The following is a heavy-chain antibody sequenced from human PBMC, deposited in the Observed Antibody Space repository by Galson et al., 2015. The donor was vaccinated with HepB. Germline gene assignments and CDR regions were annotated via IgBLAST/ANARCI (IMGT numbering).Heavy chain of an antibody. V-gene: IGHV1-69*13. D-gene: IGHD6-13*01. CDR2: IIPSFGSP. CDR3: ARADFPYTSSWGSDYVLQQ. J-gene: IGHJ1*01. CDR1: GGTFPGHA. Sequence: SVKVSCKASGGTFPGHALSWVRLAPGQGLEWMGSIIPSFGSPNYAQMFQGRVTISADESTSTAYMELSSLRSEDTAVYYCARADFPYTSSWGSDYVLQQWGQGTLVTVSS.